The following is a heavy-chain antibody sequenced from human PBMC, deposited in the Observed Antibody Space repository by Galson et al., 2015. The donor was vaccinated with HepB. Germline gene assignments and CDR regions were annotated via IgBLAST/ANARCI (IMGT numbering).Heavy chain of an antibody. CDR2: ISSSSSTI. Sequence: SLRLSCAASGFTFSSYSMNWVRQAPGKGLEWVSYISSSSSTIYYADSVKGRFTISRDNAKNSLYLQMNSLRDEDTAAYYCARDLRGYSYGGDYWGQGTLVTVSS. D-gene: IGHD5-18*01. CDR3: ARDLRGYSYGGDY. J-gene: IGHJ4*02. V-gene: IGHV3-48*02. CDR1: GFTFSSYS.